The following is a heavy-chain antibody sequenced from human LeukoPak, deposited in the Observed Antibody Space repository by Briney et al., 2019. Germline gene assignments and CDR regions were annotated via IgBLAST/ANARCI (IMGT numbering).Heavy chain of an antibody. Sequence: GGSLRLSCAASGFTFSSYSMNWVRQAPGKGLEWVSSISSSSSHIYYTDSVKGRFTISRDNAKNALYLQMNSLRAEDTAVYYCARGPTVTSSYYYYGMDVWGQGTTVTVSS. CDR2: ISSSSSHI. CDR3: ARGPTVTSSYYYYGMDV. V-gene: IGHV3-21*04. J-gene: IGHJ6*02. CDR1: GFTFSSYS. D-gene: IGHD4-11*01.